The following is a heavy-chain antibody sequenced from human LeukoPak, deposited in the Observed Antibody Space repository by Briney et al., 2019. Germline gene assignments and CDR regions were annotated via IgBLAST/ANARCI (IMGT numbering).Heavy chain of an antibody. D-gene: IGHD6-19*01. J-gene: IGHJ6*03. V-gene: IGHV3-53*01. CDR1: GFTVSSNY. CDR2: LYGGGTT. Sequence: GGSLRLSCAASGFTVSSNYMSWVRQAPGKELEWVSVLYGGGTTYYADSVKGRFTISRDNSKNTLYLQMNSLRAEDTALYYCARASIAVAGTPNYYYYMDVWGKGTTVTVSS. CDR3: ARASIAVAGTPNYYYYMDV.